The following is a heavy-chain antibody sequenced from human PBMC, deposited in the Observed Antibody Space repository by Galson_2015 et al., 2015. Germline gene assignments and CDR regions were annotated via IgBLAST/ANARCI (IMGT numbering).Heavy chain of an antibody. J-gene: IGHJ5*02. CDR2: VFPGDSVT. CDR3: ARHSTLLWFGEQYNWFDP. D-gene: IGHD3-10*01. Sequence: QSGAEVKKPGESLKISCKGSGYSFTDYWIGWVRQMPGKGLEWMAIVFPGDSVTRYSPSLQGQVTISADKSISTAYLQWSSLKASDTAMYYCARHSTLLWFGEQYNWFDPWGQGTLVTVSS. V-gene: IGHV5-51*01. CDR1: GYSFTDYW.